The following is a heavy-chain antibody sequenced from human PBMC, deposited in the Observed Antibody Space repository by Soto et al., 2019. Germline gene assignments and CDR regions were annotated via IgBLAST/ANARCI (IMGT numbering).Heavy chain of an antibody. CDR2: IKNRDAGETT. CDR1: GFSFTKAW. Sequence: EVQLVESGGGFVKPGESLRLSCAASGFSFTKAWMSWVRQAPGKGLEWVGRIKNRDAGETTDYAAPVKGRFAVSRDDSKNRVFLQMNSLKIEDTAVYYCTPDPGQWELQDFWGQGTLVTVSS. V-gene: IGHV3-15*01. D-gene: IGHD1-26*01. J-gene: IGHJ4*02. CDR3: TPDPGQWELQDF.